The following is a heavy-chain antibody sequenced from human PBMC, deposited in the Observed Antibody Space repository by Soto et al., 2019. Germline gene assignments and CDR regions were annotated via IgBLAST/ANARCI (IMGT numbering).Heavy chain of an antibody. CDR1: GLSLSTSAVG. CDR3: AHRRDYGRMDV. D-gene: IGHD3-16*01. V-gene: IGHV2-5*02. J-gene: IGHJ6*02. CDR2: IYGDDSK. Sequence: QITLKESGPTLVKPTQTLTLTCTFSGLSLSTSAVGVGWIRQTPGKALEWLALIYGDDSKIYSLSLKSRLTITKDTSKNQVVFTMTNMDPVDTATYYCAHRRDYGRMDVWGQGTTVTVSS.